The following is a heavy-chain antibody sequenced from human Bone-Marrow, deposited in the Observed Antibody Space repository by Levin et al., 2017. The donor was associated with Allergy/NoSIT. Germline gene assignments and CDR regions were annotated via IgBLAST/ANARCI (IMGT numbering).Heavy chain of an antibody. CDR1: GFTFSSYE. V-gene: IGHV3-48*03. J-gene: IGHJ4*02. D-gene: IGHD2-15*01. Sequence: QSGGSLRLSCAASGFTFSSYEMNWVRQAPGKGLEWVSYISSSGSTIYYADSVKGRFTISRDNAKNSLYLQMNSLRAEDTAVYYCASTPVVVVAATPIDYWGQGTLVTVSS. CDR3: ASTPVVVVAATPIDY. CDR2: ISSSGSTI.